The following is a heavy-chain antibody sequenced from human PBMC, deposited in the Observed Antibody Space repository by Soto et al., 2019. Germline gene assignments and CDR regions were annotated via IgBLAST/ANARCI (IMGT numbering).Heavy chain of an antibody. CDR1: GFTFDDYA. Sequence: GGSLRLSCAASGFTFDDYAMHWVRQAPGKGLEWVSGISWNSGSIGYADSVKGRFTISRDNAKNSLYLQMNSPRAEDTALYYCAKDIGTDYGDYVDVGTGGTGFDYWGQGTLVTVSS. J-gene: IGHJ4*02. D-gene: IGHD4-17*01. V-gene: IGHV3-9*01. CDR3: AKDIGTDYGDYVDVGTGGTGFDY. CDR2: ISWNSGSI.